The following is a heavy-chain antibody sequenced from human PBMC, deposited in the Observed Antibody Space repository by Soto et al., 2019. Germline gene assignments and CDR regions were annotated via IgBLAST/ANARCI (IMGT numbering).Heavy chain of an antibody. CDR3: ARGWFGPDV. CDR1: EFTFSGRS. Sequence: EVQLVESGGGLVQPGGSLRLSCAASEFTFSGRSVHWVRQAPGKGLVWVSGIDKVGTDSTYADSVKGRFTSSRDNAKNTVYLQMNSLRVEDTAVSYWARGWFGPDVWGKGTTVTVSS. D-gene: IGHD3-10*01. V-gene: IGHV3-74*03. CDR2: IDKVGTDS. J-gene: IGHJ6*04.